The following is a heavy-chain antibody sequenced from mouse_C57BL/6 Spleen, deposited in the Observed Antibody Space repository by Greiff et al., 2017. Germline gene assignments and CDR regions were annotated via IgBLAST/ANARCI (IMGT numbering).Heavy chain of an antibody. CDR1: GYAFTNYL. V-gene: IGHV1-54*01. CDR3: ARSLYYYGSSYVGAY. Sequence: VQLQQSGAELVRPGTSVKVSCKASGYAFTNYLIEWVKQRPGQGLEWIGVINPGRGGTNYNEKFKGKATLTADKSSSTAYMQLRSLTSEDSAVYFCARSLYYYGSSYVGAYWGQGTLVTVSA. CDR2: INPGRGGT. D-gene: IGHD1-1*01. J-gene: IGHJ3*01.